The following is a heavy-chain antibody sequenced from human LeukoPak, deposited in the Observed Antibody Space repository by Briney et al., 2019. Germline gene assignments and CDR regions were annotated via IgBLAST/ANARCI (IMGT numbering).Heavy chain of an antibody. CDR2: ISSSGSTI. Sequence: GGSLRLSCAASGLTFSDYYMSWIRQAPGKGLKWVSYISSSGSTIYYADSVKGRFTISRDNAKNSLYLQMNSLRAEDTAVYYCARDSARNWFDPWGQGTLVTVSS. V-gene: IGHV3-11*04. CDR3: ARDSARNWFDP. CDR1: GLTFSDYY. J-gene: IGHJ5*02.